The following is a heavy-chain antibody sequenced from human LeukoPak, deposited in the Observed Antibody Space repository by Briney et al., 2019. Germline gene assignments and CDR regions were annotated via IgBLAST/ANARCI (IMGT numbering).Heavy chain of an antibody. CDR1: GGSISSYY. CDR3: ARGVYIAAAQYGY. D-gene: IGHD6-13*01. Sequence: SETLSLTCTVSGGSISSYYWSWIRQPPGKGLEWIGDIYYSGTTNYNPSLKSRVTISVDTSKNQFSLKLSSVTAADTAVYYCARGVYIAAAQYGYWGQGTLVTVSS. CDR2: IYYSGTT. J-gene: IGHJ4*02. V-gene: IGHV4-59*01.